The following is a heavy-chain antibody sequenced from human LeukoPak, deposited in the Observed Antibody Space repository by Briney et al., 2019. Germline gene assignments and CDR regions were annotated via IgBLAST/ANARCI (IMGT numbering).Heavy chain of an antibody. CDR3: ARDQGGYSSSSGLDY. CDR2: ISHTNTHI. J-gene: IGHJ4*02. V-gene: IGHV3-21*01. CDR1: GFTFSTYS. D-gene: IGHD6-6*01. Sequence: GGSLRLSCAASGFTFSTYSMNWVRRPPGKGLEWVSSISHTNTHIYYADSLTGRFTISRDNAKNSLYLQMNSLRAEDTAVYYCARDQGGYSSSSGLDYWGQGTLVTVSS.